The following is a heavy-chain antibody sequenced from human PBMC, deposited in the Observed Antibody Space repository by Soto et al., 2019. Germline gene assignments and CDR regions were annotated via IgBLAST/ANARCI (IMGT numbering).Heavy chain of an antibody. Sequence: SETLSLTCAVYGGTFSGYYWSWIRQPPGKGLEWIGEINHSGSTNYNPSLKSRVTISVDTSKNQFSLKLSSVTAADTAVYYCARDTGFLEWFGFDYWGQGTLVTVSS. CDR1: GGTFSGYY. CDR3: ARDTGFLEWFGFDY. D-gene: IGHD3-3*01. CDR2: INHSGST. J-gene: IGHJ4*02. V-gene: IGHV4-34*09.